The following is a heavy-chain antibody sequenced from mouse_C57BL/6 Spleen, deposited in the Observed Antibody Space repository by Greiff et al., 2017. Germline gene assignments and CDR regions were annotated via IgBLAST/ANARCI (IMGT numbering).Heavy chain of an antibody. V-gene: IGHV1-22*01. Sequence: VHVKQSGPELVKPGASVKMSCKASGYTFTDYNMHWVKQSHGKSLEWIGYINPNNGGTSYNQKFKGKATLTVNKSSSTAYMELRSLTSEDSAVYYCAREGAYDYNYFDDWGQGTTLTVSS. J-gene: IGHJ2*01. D-gene: IGHD2-4*01. CDR2: INPNNGGT. CDR3: AREGAYDYNYFDD. CDR1: GYTFTDYN.